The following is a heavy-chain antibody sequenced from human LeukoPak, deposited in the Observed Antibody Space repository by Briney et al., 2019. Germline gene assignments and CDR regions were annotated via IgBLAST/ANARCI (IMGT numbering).Heavy chain of an antibody. CDR1: GGSISSYY. D-gene: IGHD3-3*01. J-gene: IGHJ4*02. V-gene: IGHV4-59*01. Sequence: PSETLSLTCTVSGGSISSYYWSWIRQPPGKGLEWIGYIYYSGSTNYNPSLKSRVAISVDTSKNQFSLKLSSVTAADTAVYYCARDLGETYYDFWSGKGLANYFDYWGQGTLVTVSS. CDR3: ARDLGETYYDFWSGKGLANYFDY. CDR2: IYYSGST.